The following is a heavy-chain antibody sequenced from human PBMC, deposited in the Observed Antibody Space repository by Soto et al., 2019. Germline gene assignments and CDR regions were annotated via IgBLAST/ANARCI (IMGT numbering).Heavy chain of an antibody. CDR3: AKEGLGDCGGDCYSAFDY. CDR2: ISGSGGST. J-gene: IGHJ4*02. D-gene: IGHD2-21*02. CDR1: GFTFSSYA. Sequence: PGGSLRLSCAASGFTFSSYAMSWVRQAPGKGLEWVSAISGSGGSTYYADSVKGRFTISRENSKNTLYLQMNSLRAEDTAVFYCAKEGLGDCGGDCYSAFDYWGQGTLVTVSS. V-gene: IGHV3-23*01.